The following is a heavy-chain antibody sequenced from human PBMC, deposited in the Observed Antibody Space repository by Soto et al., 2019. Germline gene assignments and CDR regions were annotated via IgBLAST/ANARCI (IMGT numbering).Heavy chain of an antibody. CDR1: GFMFSTFG. CDR2: IFYNGGVS. V-gene: IGHV3-64D*06. J-gene: IGHJ4*02. Sequence: PGWSLRLSCSAAGFMFSTFGMFWVRQGPGKGLEYVSAIFYNGGVSYYADPVKGRFTVSRDNSKNMLYLQMSSLKIEDTAVYYCVRGPSKGSSLFGPLDSWGQGTLVTVSS. D-gene: IGHD3-3*01. CDR3: VRGPSKGSSLFGPLDS.